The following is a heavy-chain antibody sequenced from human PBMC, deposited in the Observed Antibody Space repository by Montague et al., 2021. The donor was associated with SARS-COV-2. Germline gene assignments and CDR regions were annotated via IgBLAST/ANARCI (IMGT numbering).Heavy chain of an antibody. D-gene: IGHD3-10*01. J-gene: IGHJ4*02. CDR2: ISYDGTKT. Sequence: SLRLSCATSGFTFNTYALHWVRQTPGKGLEWVAVISYDGTKTYYXASVKGRFTISRDTSKNTVYLQMNSLRVEDTALYYCARERALRYYYGSGIEFWGQGTLVTVPS. V-gene: IGHV3-30*04. CDR3: ARERALRYYYGSGIEF. CDR1: GFTFNTYA.